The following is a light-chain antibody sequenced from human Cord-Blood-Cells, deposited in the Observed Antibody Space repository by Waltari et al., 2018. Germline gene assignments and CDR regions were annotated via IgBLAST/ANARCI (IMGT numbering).Light chain of an antibody. Sequence: QSALTQPASVSGSPGQSNTISCTGTSSDVGSYNLVSWYQPHPGKAPKLMIYEGGKRPSGVATRCSGSRCGKLAPRTSLGRRAEEEAVDYCCSCADSGTCGFGGGSKLTV. J-gene: IGLJ3*02. V-gene: IGLV2-23*01. CDR1: SSDVGSYNL. CDR3: CSCADSGTCG. CDR2: EGG.